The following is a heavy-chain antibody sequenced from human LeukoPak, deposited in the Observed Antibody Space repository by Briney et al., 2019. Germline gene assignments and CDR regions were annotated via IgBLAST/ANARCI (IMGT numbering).Heavy chain of an antibody. CDR1: GFTVSNNY. J-gene: IGHJ4*02. Sequence: GGSLRLSCAASGFTVSNNYMNWVRQAPGKGLEWVSVIYSGGSTYYADSVKGRFTISRDNSKNTLYLQMNSLRAEDTAVYYCARALYGDSEELDYWGQGTLVTVSS. CDR2: IYSGGST. V-gene: IGHV3-53*01. D-gene: IGHD4-17*01. CDR3: ARALYGDSEELDY.